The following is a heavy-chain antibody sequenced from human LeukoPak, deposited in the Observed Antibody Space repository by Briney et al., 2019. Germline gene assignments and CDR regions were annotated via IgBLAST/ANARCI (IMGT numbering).Heavy chain of an antibody. D-gene: IGHD3-22*01. CDR3: ARGNQITMIVVPDY. CDR2: INWNGGST. V-gene: IGHV3-20*04. Sequence: PGGSLRLSCAASGFTFDDYGMSWVRQAPGKGLEWVSGINWNGGSTGYADSVKGRFTISRDNAKKSLYLQMNSLRAEDTALYYCARGNQITMIVVPDYWGQGTLVTVSS. CDR1: GFTFDDYG. J-gene: IGHJ4*02.